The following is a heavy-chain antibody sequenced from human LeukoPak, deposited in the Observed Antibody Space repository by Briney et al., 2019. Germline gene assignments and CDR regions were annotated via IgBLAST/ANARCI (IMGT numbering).Heavy chain of an antibody. CDR1: GFTFSSYD. V-gene: IGHV3-13*01. J-gene: IGHJ4*02. CDR2: IGTAGDT. D-gene: IGHD3-16*02. CDR3: ARGNYDYIWGSYRYTPLFDY. Sequence: GGSLRLSCAASGFTFSSYDMHWVRQATGKGLEWVSAIGTAGDTYYPGSVKGRFTISRENAKNSLYLQMNSLRAGDTAVYYCARGNYDYIWGSYRYTPLFDYWGQGTLVTVSS.